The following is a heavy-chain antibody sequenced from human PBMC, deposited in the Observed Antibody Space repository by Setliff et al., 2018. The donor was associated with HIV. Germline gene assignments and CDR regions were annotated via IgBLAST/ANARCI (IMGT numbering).Heavy chain of an antibody. J-gene: IGHJ4*02. D-gene: IGHD7-27*01. CDR2: IHTSGST. V-gene: IGHV4-61*09. CDR1: GGSISRGDYY. Sequence: SETLSLTCTVSGGSISRGDYYWNWIRQPAGKGLEWIGHIHTSGSTNYNPSLKSRVTISLDTSNDRFSLRLSSVTAADTAVYYCARAPTGELDFWGQGTLVTVSS. CDR3: ARAPTGELDF.